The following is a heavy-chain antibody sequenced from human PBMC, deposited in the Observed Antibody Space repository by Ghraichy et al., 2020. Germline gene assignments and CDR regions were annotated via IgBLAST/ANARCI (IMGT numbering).Heavy chain of an antibody. Sequence: ASLKVSCKASGYTFTDYYIHWVRQAPGQGLEWMGWINPNNGDTNYAQKYQGRVTMTTDTSMKTVYMELSSLRSDDTAVYYCAREGRTIVDTNWFDPWGQGTLLTVSS. D-gene: IGHD2-15*01. CDR1: GYTFTDYY. J-gene: IGHJ5*02. CDR3: AREGRTIVDTNWFDP. V-gene: IGHV1-2*02. CDR2: INPNNGDT.